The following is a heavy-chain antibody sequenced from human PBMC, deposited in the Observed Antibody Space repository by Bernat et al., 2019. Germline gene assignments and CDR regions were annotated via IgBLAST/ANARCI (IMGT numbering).Heavy chain of an antibody. CDR2: IYYSGST. D-gene: IGHD6-19*01. CDR1: GGSISSNNYY. J-gene: IGHJ4*02. Sequence: QQHLQESGPGLVKPSETLSLTCTVSGGSISSNNYYWGWIRQPPGKGLEWIGSIYYSGSTYYNPSLKSRVTISVDTSKNQFSLKLSSVTAADTAVYYCARRIAVAAFDYWGQGTLVTVSS. V-gene: IGHV4-39*01. CDR3: ARRIAVAAFDY.